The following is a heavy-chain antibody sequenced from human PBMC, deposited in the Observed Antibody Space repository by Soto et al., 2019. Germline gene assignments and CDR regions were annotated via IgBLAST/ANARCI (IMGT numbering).Heavy chain of an antibody. CDR2: IYSGGST. J-gene: IGHJ6*03. CDR3: ARDGRRYLRIFPGHYYMDV. D-gene: IGHD1-1*01. CDR1: GFTFSSYA. Sequence: GGSLRLSCAASGFTFSSYAMSWVRQAPGKGLEWVSVIYSGGSTYYADSVKGRFTISRDNSKNTLYLQMNSLRAEDTAVYYCARDGRRYLRIFPGHYYMDVWGKGTTVTVSS. V-gene: IGHV3-66*01.